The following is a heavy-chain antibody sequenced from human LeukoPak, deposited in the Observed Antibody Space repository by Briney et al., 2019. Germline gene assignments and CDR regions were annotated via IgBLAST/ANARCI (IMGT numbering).Heavy chain of an antibody. V-gene: IGHV3-66*02. J-gene: IGHJ5*02. CDR3: ASGGLITGTTPGWFDP. CDR1: GFTVSSNY. CDR2: IYSGGST. D-gene: IGHD1-7*01. Sequence: PGGSLRLSCAASGFTVSSNYMSWVRQAPGKGLEWVSVIYSGGSTYYADSVKGRFTISRDNSKNTLYLQMNSLRAEDTAVYYCASGGLITGTTPGWFDPWGQGTLVTVSS.